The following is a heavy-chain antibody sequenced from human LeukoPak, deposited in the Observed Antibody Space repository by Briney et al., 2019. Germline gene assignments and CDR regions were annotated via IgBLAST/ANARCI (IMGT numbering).Heavy chain of an antibody. D-gene: IGHD3-3*01. Sequence: PSETLSLTCAVYGGSFSGYYWSWIRQPPGKGLEWIGEINHSGSTNYNPSLKSRVTISVDTSKTQFSLKLSSVTAADTAVYYCARTYYDFWSGYYRPNWFDPWGQGTLVTVSS. J-gene: IGHJ5*02. CDR2: INHSGST. CDR1: GGSFSGYY. CDR3: ARTYYDFWSGYYRPNWFDP. V-gene: IGHV4-34*01.